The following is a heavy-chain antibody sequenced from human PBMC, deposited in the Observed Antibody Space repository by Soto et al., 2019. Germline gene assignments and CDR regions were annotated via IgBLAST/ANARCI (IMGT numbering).Heavy chain of an antibody. CDR2: IWYDGSNK. V-gene: IGHV3-33*01. CDR1: GFTFSSYG. CDR3: AIDISSLRTGDFSNLFDH. Sequence: GGSLRLSCAASGFTFSSYGMHWVRQAPGKGLEWVAVIWYDGSNKYYADSVKGRFTISRDTSKNTLYLQMNSLRADDTAVYYCAIDISSLRTGDFSNLFDHSGLGTLVTVP. D-gene: IGHD2-21*01. J-gene: IGHJ5*02.